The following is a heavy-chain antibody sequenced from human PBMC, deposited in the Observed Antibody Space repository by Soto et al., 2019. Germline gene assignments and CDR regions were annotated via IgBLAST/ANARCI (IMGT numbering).Heavy chain of an antibody. CDR2: IRSKSDGGTT. CDR3: TTSISGVVTGH. Sequence: EVQLVASGGGLVKPGGSLRLSCAASGFSFSNAWMNWVRQAPGKGLEWVGRIRSKSDGGTTDYAAPVKGRFTFSRDDSKNTVFLQMNSLKIEDTGVYYCTTSISGVVTGHWGQGTLVTVSS. D-gene: IGHD3-3*01. CDR1: GFSFSNAW. V-gene: IGHV3-15*07. J-gene: IGHJ4*02.